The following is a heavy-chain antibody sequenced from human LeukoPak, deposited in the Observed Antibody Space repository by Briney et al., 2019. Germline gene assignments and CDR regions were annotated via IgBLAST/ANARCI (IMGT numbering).Heavy chain of an antibody. D-gene: IGHD2-2*01. CDR3: AAGCSSTSCYAYFGMDV. CDR1: GGSISSYY. CDR2: IYYSGST. J-gene: IGHJ6*02. Sequence: PSETLPLTCTVSGGSISSYYWSWIRQPPGKGLEWIGYIYYSGSTNYNPSLKSQVTISVDTSKNQFSLKLSSVTAADTAVYYCAAGCSSTSCYAYFGMDVWGQGTTVTVSS. V-gene: IGHV4-59*01.